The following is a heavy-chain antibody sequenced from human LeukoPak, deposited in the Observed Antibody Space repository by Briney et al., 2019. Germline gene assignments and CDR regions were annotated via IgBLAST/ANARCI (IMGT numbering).Heavy chain of an antibody. CDR2: INPSGGST. CDR1: GYTFTSYY. J-gene: IGHJ5*02. Sequence: GVSVKVSCKASGYTFTSYYMHWVRQAPGQGLEWMGIINPSGGSTSYAQKFQGRVTMTRDTSTSTVYMELSSLRSEDTAVYYCARSRGQNWFDPWGQGTLVTVSS. V-gene: IGHV1-46*01. D-gene: IGHD3-10*01. CDR3: ARSRGQNWFDP.